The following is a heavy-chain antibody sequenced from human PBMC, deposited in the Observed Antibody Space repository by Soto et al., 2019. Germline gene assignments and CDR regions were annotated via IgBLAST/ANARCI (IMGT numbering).Heavy chain of an antibody. CDR3: GSIIGNSWLEY. D-gene: IGHD6-13*01. Sequence: SETLSLTCAVYGGSFSGYYWTWIRQPPRTGLELVGEINHSGSTSYNRSLNGRVTISVETSRNQFSLKLSSVPAPATAAFYCGSIIGNSWLEYWGQGTLVPVS. CDR2: INHSGST. CDR1: GGSFSGYY. V-gene: IGHV4-34*01. J-gene: IGHJ4*02.